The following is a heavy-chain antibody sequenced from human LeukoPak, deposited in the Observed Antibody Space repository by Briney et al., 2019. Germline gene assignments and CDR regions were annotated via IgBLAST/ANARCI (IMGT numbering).Heavy chain of an antibody. CDR2: INPLSGGP. CDR1: GYTFTDNY. J-gene: IGHJ5*02. Sequence: GASVKVSCKASGYTFTDNYIHWVRQAPGQGLEWMGWINPLSGGPMYAQKFQGRVTMTRDTSLSTAYIELNGLKSDDTAIYYCAREGIKIFGGWAPFDLWGQGTLVTVS. V-gene: IGHV1-2*02. CDR3: AREGIKIFGGWAPFDL. D-gene: IGHD3-3*01.